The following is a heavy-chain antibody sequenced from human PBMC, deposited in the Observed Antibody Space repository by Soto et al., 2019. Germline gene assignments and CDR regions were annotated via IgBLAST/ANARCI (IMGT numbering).Heavy chain of an antibody. Sequence: QLQLQESGPGLVKPSETLSLTCTVSGGSISSGDYWWAWIRQLPGKELEWIGIGSVYYDGTTHSNPSIKGRVIISIATANNQFSLKLNSVTAADAALYYCARQVGGEKWYFDVWGRGTLVNVSS. J-gene: IGHJ2*01. CDR1: GGSISSGDYW. V-gene: IGHV4-39*01. D-gene: IGHD1-26*01. CDR2: VYYDGTT. CDR3: ARQVGGEKWYFDV.